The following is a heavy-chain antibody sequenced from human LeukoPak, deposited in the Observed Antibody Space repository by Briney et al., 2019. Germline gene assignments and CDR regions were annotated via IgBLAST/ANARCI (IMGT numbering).Heavy chain of an antibody. V-gene: IGHV3-66*01. CDR3: ARDYAGSPDY. Sequence: PGGSLRLSCAASGFTVSRNYMSWVRQAPGKGLEWASVIYSGGSTYYADSVKGRFTTSRDNAKNTAYLQMNSLRDEDTAVYFCARDYAGSPDYWGQGTLVTVSA. CDR2: IYSGGST. D-gene: IGHD3-10*01. CDR1: GFTVSRNY. J-gene: IGHJ4*02.